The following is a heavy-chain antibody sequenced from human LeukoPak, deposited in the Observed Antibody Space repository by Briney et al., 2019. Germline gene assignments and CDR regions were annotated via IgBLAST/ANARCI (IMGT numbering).Heavy chain of an antibody. J-gene: IGHJ6*02. CDR2: ISSSSSYT. Sequence: GGSLRLSCAAAGCTFSDYYMSWIRQAPGKGLEWVSYISSSSSYTNYADSVKGRFTISRDNAKSSLYLQMNSLRAEDTAVYYCARDVIAAASYYYYGMDVWGQGTTVTVSS. CDR3: ARDVIAAASYYYYGMDV. CDR1: GCTFSDYY. V-gene: IGHV3-11*05. D-gene: IGHD6-13*01.